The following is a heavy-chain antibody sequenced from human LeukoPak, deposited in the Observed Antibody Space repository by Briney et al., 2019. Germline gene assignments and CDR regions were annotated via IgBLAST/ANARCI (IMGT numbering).Heavy chain of an antibody. CDR1: GYTFTSYY. J-gene: IGHJ4*02. D-gene: IGHD6-13*01. V-gene: IGHV1-46*01. CDR3: ARCGMGDSSSCILDY. Sequence: ASVKVSCKASGYTFTSYYMHWVRQAPGQGLEWMGIINPSGGSTSYAQKFQGRVTITRDTSASTAYMELSSLRSEDTAVYYCARCGMGDSSSCILDYWGQGTLVTVSS. CDR2: INPSGGST.